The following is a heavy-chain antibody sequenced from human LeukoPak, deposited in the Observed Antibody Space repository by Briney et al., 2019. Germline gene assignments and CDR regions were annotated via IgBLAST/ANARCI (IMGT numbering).Heavy chain of an antibody. J-gene: IGHJ4*02. CDR2: IYYSGST. Sequence: PSETLSLTCTVSGGSISSSSYSWGWIRQPPGKGLEWIGSIYYSGSTYYNPSLKSRVTISVDTSKNQFSLKLSSVTAADTAVYYCAPQSRYYDSSGYPDYWGQGTLVTVSS. CDR1: GGSISSSSYS. CDR3: APQSRYYDSSGYPDY. D-gene: IGHD3-22*01. V-gene: IGHV4-39*01.